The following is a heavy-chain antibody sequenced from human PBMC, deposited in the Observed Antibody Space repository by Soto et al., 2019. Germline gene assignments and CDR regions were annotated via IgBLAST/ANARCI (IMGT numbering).Heavy chain of an antibody. D-gene: IGHD2-2*01. J-gene: IGHJ5*02. CDR2: IYHSGST. CDR3: ARGRVPEGETKWYAP. CDR1: GGSISSGGYS. V-gene: IGHV4-30-2*01. Sequence: QLQLQESGSGLVKPSQTLSLTCAVSGGSISSGGYSWSWIRQPPGKGLEWIGYIYHSGSTYYNPSLMIRLTMPVETSKNKFSRKQTPVTATDPAVNYGARGRVPEGETKWYAPWGKGTLVTVPS.